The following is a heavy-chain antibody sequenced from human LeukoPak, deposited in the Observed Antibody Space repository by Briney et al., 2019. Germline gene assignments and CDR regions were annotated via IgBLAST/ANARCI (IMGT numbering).Heavy chain of an antibody. V-gene: IGHV3-33*01. CDR2: IWYDGSNQ. Sequence: GGSLRLSCAASGFTFSSYGMHWVRQAPGKGLEWVAVIWYDGSNQYYADSVKGRFTISRDNSKNTLYLQMNSLRAEDTAVYYCARGATYYDSNWFDPWGQGTLVTVSS. CDR1: GFTFSSYG. J-gene: IGHJ5*02. CDR3: ARGATYYDSNWFDP. D-gene: IGHD3-3*01.